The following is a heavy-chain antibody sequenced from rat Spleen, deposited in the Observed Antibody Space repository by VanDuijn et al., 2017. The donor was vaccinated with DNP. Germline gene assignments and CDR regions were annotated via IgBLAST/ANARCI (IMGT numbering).Heavy chain of an antibody. J-gene: IGHJ1*01. D-gene: IGHD1-11*01. V-gene: IGHV3-1*01. CDR2: ISYSGST. CDR3: ARGLNYGGYIYSWYFDF. CDR1: GYSITSNY. Sequence: EVQLQESGPGLVKPSQSLSLTCSVTGYSITSNYWGWIRKFPGNEMEWMGYISYSGSTSYNPSLKSRISITRDTSKNQFFLQLNSVTTEDTATYYCARGLNYGGYIYSWYFDFWGPGTMVTVSS.